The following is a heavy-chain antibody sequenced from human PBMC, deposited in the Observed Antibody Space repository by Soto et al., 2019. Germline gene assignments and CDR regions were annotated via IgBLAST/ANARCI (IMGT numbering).Heavy chain of an antibody. CDR2: TSYDGSAK. Sequence: QVQLVESGGGVVQPGRSLRLSCAASGFIFSSYGMHWVRQAPGKGLEWVAATSYDGSAKYYADSVKGRFAISRDNSKNTLFLQMNSVRAEDTAVYYCAQDVVGAWGGGDYWGQGTRVTVSS. D-gene: IGHD2-15*01. J-gene: IGHJ4*02. V-gene: IGHV3-30*18. CDR3: AQDVVGAWGGGDY. CDR1: GFIFSSYG.